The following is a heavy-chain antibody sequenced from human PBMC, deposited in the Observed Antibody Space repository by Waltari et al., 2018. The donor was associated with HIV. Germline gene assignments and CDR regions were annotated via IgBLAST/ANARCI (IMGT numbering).Heavy chain of an antibody. CDR2: IKNNTDGGTT. V-gene: IGHV3-15*01. CDR3: TTVGGGTRDY. D-gene: IGHD3-16*01. J-gene: IGHJ4*02. Sequence: EVLLVESGGGLGKPGGSLRLSCAAAGFTFSDAWMSWVCQAPGKELGWVGRIKNNTDGGTTDYAAPVKGRFTISRDDSKTTLYLEMNSLKTEDTAVYYCTTVGGGTRDYWGQGTLITVSS. CDR1: GFTFSDAW.